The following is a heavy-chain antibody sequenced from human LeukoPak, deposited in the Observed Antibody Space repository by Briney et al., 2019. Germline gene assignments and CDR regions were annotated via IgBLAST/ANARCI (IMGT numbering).Heavy chain of an antibody. CDR3: ARGRWNGVWFYGMDV. CDR1: GFTFDDYG. D-gene: IGHD2-8*01. CDR2: INWNGESQ. V-gene: IGHV3-20*04. J-gene: IGHJ6*02. Sequence: GGSLRLSCAASGFTFDDYGMSWVRHAPGKGLEWVSSINWNGESQGYADSVKGRFTIFRDKAKKSLFLQMNSLRAEDTAFYYCARGRWNGVWFYGMDVWGQGTTVTVSS.